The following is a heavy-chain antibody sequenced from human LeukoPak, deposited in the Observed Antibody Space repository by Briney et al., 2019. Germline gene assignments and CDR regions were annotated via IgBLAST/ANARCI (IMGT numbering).Heavy chain of an antibody. CDR1: GFTFRDYG. CDR2: IRYDGSEK. V-gene: IGHV3-30*02. D-gene: IGHD3-22*01. Sequence: GGSLRLSCGASGFTFRDYGMHWLRQAPGKGLEWVAFIRYDGSEKYYADSVQGRFTISRDNSKNTLSVQLNSLRVEDTAVYFCAKGRDYFLDHWGQGTLVTVSS. CDR3: AKGRDYFLDH. J-gene: IGHJ4*02.